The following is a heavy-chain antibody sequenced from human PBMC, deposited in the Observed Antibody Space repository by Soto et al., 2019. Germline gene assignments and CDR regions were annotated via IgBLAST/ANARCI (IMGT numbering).Heavy chain of an antibody. V-gene: IGHV3-48*02. CDR1: GFTFSSYS. Sequence: GGSLRLSCAASGFTFSSYSMNWVRQAPGKGLEWVSYISSSSSTIYYADSVKGRFTISRDNAKNSLYLQMNSLRDEDTAVYYCARDLGYCSGGSCLLFYYYYGMDVWGQGTTVTVSS. CDR2: ISSSSSTI. D-gene: IGHD2-15*01. J-gene: IGHJ6*02. CDR3: ARDLGYCSGGSCLLFYYYYGMDV.